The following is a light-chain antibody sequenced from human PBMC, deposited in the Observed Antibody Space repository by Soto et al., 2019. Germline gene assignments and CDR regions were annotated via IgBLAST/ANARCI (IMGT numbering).Light chain of an antibody. J-gene: IGKJ1*01. Sequence: EIVLTQSPGTLSLSPGERATLSCRASQHVDSNYLAWYQQKPGQAPRIIIFGASGRATGIPDRFSGSGSGTDFTLTISRLEPEDFAVYYCQQYGSLSWTFGQGTKVDIK. CDR2: GAS. CDR1: QHVDSNY. CDR3: QQYGSLSWT. V-gene: IGKV3-20*01.